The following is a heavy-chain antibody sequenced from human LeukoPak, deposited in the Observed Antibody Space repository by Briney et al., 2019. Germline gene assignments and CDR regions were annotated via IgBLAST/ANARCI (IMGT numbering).Heavy chain of an antibody. CDR2: MNPNSGNT. Sequence: ASVKVSCKASGYTFTSYDINWVRPATGQGLEWMGWMNPNSGNTGYAQKFQGRVTLTRNTSISTAYMELSSLRSEDTAVYYCARWDDILTGQPSNYWGQGTLVTVSS. D-gene: IGHD3-9*01. V-gene: IGHV1-8*01. CDR1: GYTFTSYD. CDR3: ARWDDILTGQPSNY. J-gene: IGHJ4*01.